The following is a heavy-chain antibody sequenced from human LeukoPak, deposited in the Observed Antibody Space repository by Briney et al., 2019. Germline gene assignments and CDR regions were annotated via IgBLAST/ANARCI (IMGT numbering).Heavy chain of an antibody. CDR2: ITSGGDYI. D-gene: IGHD3-10*01. Sequence: PGGSLRLSCAASGFTFNTFNMNWVRQAPGKGLEWVSSITSGGDYIYYADSVKGRFTISRDNSKNTLYLQMNSLRAEDTAVYYCAKMVQVTMVRGVLRDYWGQGTLVTVSS. V-gene: IGHV3-21*01. CDR1: GFTFNTFN. J-gene: IGHJ4*02. CDR3: AKMVQVTMVRGVLRDY.